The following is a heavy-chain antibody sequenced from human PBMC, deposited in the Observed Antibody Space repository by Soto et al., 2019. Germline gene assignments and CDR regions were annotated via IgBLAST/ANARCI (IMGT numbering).Heavy chain of an antibody. Sequence: QVQLQQWGAGLLKPSETLSLTCAVYGGSFSGYYWSWIRQPPGKGLEWMGEINHSGSTNYNPSLESRVTISVDTSKNQSSLKLSSVTAADTAVYYCARDYYDSSGRPTIDYWGQGTLVTVSS. J-gene: IGHJ4*02. CDR2: INHSGST. D-gene: IGHD3-22*01. V-gene: IGHV4-34*01. CDR3: ARDYYDSSGRPTIDY. CDR1: GGSFSGYY.